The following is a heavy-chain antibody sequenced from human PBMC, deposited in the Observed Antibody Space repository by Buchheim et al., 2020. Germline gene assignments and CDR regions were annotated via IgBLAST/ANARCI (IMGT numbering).Heavy chain of an antibody. J-gene: IGHJ4*02. Sequence: EVQLVASGGGLVQPGESLRLSCAASGFTFTASWMAWVRQAPGRGLEWVATINGDGSQLYYEDSVKGRFTISSDNAKESRYLQMNSLRVDDTAVYYCADLDVYWGQGTL. V-gene: IGHV3-7*01. CDR2: INGDGSQL. CDR3: ADLDVY. CDR1: GFTFTASW.